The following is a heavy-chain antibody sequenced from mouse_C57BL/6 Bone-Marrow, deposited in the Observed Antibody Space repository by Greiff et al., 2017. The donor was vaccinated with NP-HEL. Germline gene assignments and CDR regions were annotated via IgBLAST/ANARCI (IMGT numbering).Heavy chain of an antibody. Sequence: EVQLQQSGAVLVKPGPSVKMSCRASGFTFTDYDMHWVKQTHGKSLEWIGVVDPYNGGTSYNQKFKGKATLTVDTSSSTAYMELRSLTSEDSAVYYCTRSRCISCYFDYWGQGTTLTVSS. V-gene: IGHV1-36*01. CDR2: VDPYNGGT. CDR3: TRSRCISCYFDY. CDR1: GFTFTDYD. J-gene: IGHJ2*01.